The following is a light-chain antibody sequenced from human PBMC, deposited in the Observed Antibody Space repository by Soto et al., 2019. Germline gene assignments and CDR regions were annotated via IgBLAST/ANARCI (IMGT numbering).Light chain of an antibody. CDR2: EGI. Sequence: QSVLTQPASVSGSPGQSITISCTGTNNDVGSYNFVSWYQHHPGKAPKLIIYEGIKRPSGVSDRFSGSKSGNTASLTISGLQFDDEADYYCWSYAGRSTSVFGTGTKLTVL. CDR3: WSYAGRSTSV. CDR1: NNDVGSYNF. J-gene: IGLJ1*01. V-gene: IGLV2-23*01.